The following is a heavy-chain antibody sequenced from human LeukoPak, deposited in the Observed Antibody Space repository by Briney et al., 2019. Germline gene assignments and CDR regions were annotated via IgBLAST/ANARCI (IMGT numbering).Heavy chain of an antibody. D-gene: IGHD3-10*01. Sequence: SETLSLTCTVSGGSVSSGSYYWSWIRQPPGKGLEWIGYIYYSGSTNYNPSLKSRVTISVDTSKNQFSLKLSSVTAADTAVYYCARTLSRRFGNPYYFDYWGQGTLVTVSS. V-gene: IGHV4-61*01. J-gene: IGHJ4*02. CDR1: GGSVSSGSYY. CDR3: ARTLSRRFGNPYYFDY. CDR2: IYYSGST.